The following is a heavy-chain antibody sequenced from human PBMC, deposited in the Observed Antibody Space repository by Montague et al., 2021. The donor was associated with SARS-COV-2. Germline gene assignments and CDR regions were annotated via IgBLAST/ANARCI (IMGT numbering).Heavy chain of an antibody. CDR1: GGSTNYYY. V-gene: IGHV4-59*01. D-gene: IGHD2-8*01. CDR3: ARVARYCTNGVRQTYYYYGLDV. Sequence: SETLSLTCIVSGGSTNYYYWSWIRQSPGKGLEWIGYMYYSGSTNYNPSLKSRVTMSIDRSKDQFSLKLRSVTAADTAVYYCARVARYCTNGVRQTYYYYGLDVWGQGTTVTVSS. J-gene: IGHJ6*02. CDR2: MYYSGST.